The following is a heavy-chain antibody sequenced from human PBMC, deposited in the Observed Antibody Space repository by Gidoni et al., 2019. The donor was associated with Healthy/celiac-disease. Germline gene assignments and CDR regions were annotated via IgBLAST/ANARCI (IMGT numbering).Heavy chain of an antibody. D-gene: IGHD2-2*01. CDR3: ARVNQPLLYYYYYYMDV. CDR2: IWYDGSNK. CDR1: GFTFSSYG. Sequence: QVQLVESGGGVVQPGRSLRLSCAASGFTFSSYGMHWVRQAPGKGLEWVAVIWYDGSNKYYADSVKGRFTISRDNSKNTLYLQMNSLRAEDTAVYYCARVNQPLLYYYYYYMDVWGKGTTVTVSS. J-gene: IGHJ6*03. V-gene: IGHV3-33*01.